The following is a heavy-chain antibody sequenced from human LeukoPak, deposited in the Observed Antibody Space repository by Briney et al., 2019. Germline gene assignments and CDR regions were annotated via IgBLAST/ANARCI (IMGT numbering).Heavy chain of an antibody. V-gene: IGHV3-7*01. Sequence: GGSLRLSCAASGFTFSSYWMSWVRQAPGKGLGWVANIKQDGSEKYYVDSVKGRFTISRDNAKNSLYLQMNSLRAEDTAVYYCARAYDILTGPTKFDPWGQGTLVTVSS. D-gene: IGHD3-9*01. CDR1: GFTFSSYW. CDR2: IKQDGSEK. J-gene: IGHJ5*02. CDR3: ARAYDILTGPTKFDP.